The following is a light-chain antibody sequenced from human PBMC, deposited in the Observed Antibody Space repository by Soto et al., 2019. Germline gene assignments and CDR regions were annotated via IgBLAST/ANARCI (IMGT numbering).Light chain of an antibody. Sequence: QSALTQPPSASGSPGQSVTISCTGTSSDVGGYNYVSWYQQHPGKVPKLMVYEVNKRPSGVPDRFSGSKSGNTASLTVSGLQAEDEADYYCTSYAGGNNVFGTGTKVTVX. V-gene: IGLV2-8*01. CDR3: TSYAGGNNV. CDR1: SSDVGGYNY. J-gene: IGLJ1*01. CDR2: EVN.